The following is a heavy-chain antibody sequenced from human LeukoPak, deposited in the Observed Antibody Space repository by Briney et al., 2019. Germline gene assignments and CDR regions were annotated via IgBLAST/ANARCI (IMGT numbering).Heavy chain of an antibody. V-gene: IGHV4-4*02. CDR1: GGSISSSNW. CDR3: ARIFLYGSGSYLDY. J-gene: IGHJ4*02. D-gene: IGHD3-10*01. CDR2: IYHSGST. Sequence: PSGTLSLTCAVSGGSISSSNWWSWVRQSPGKGLEWIGEIYHSGSTNYNPSLKSRVTISVDKSKNQFSLKLSSVTAADTAVYYCARIFLYGSGSYLDYWGQGTLVTVSS.